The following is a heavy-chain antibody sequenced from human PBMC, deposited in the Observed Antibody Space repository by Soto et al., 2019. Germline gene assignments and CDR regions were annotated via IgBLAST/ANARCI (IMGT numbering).Heavy chain of an antibody. J-gene: IGHJ3*02. CDR1: GFTFSSYG. CDR2: ISYDGSKK. D-gene: IGHD3-3*01. CDR3: AKDRALLRFLEWLLDDAFDI. Sequence: QVQLVESGGGVVQPGRSLRLSCAASGFTFSSYGMHWVRQAPGKGLEGVAVISYDGSKKYYADSVKGRFTISRDNYKNTLYLQMNSLRAEDTAVYYCAKDRALLRFLEWLLDDAFDIWGQGTMVTVSS. V-gene: IGHV3-30*18.